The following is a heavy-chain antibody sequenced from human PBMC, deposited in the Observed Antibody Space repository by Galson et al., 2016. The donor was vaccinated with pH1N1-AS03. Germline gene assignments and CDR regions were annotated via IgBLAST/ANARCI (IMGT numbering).Heavy chain of an antibody. CDR2: ISTYTGET. CDR3: ARGTIYGVDLQRRFDA. CDR1: GYTFTHFG. D-gene: IGHD3-3*01. J-gene: IGHJ5*02. V-gene: IGHV1-18*01. Sequence: SVKVSCKASGYTFTHFGISWVRQAPGQGLECLGWISTYTGETNYAQKFQGRVTMTTDTSTNTVYMALRTLTSDDTALYYCARGTIYGVDLQRRFDAWGQGTLVTVSS.